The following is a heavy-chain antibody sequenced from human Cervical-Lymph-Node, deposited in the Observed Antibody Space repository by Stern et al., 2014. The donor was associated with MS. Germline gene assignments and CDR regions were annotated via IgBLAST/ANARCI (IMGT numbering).Heavy chain of an antibody. J-gene: IGHJ4*02. V-gene: IGHV4-39*01. D-gene: IGHD4-17*01. Sequence: QLQLQESGPGLVKPSETLSLTCTVSGGSINTNNYYWGWIRQPPGKGLEWIGNIYSSGSTFYSPSLKSRVTMSVDPSTNQFSLYRSSVTAADTAVYYCARTGDDFGDYSLSYWGQGTLVTVSS. CDR3: ARTGDDFGDYSLSY. CDR2: IYSSGST. CDR1: GGSINTNNYY.